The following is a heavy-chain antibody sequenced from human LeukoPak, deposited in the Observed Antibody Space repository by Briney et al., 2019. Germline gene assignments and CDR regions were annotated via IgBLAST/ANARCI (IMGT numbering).Heavy chain of an antibody. D-gene: IGHD5-18*01. J-gene: IGHJ4*02. CDR2: IYTSGST. CDR1: GGSISSYY. CDR3: ARHRFSGYSHGLFDY. V-gene: IGHV4-4*07. Sequence: SETLSLTRTVSGGSISSYYWSWIRQPAGKGLEWIGRIYTSGSTNYNPSLKSRVTISVDTSKNQFSLKVSFVTAADTAVYYCARHRFSGYSHGLFDYWGQGTLVTVSS.